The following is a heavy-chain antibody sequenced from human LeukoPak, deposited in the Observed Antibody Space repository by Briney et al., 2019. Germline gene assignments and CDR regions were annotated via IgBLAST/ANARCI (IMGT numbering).Heavy chain of an antibody. D-gene: IGHD2-2*02. CDR2: IYYSGST. CDR3: ARGWKSCSSTSCYRAFDP. Sequence: SETLSLTCTVSGGSISSGGYYRSWIRQHPGKGLEWIGYIYYSGSTYYNPSLKSRVTISVDTSKNQFSLKLSSVTAADTAVYYCARGWKSCSSTSCYRAFDPWGQGTLVTVSS. CDR1: GGSISSGGYY. J-gene: IGHJ5*02. V-gene: IGHV4-31*03.